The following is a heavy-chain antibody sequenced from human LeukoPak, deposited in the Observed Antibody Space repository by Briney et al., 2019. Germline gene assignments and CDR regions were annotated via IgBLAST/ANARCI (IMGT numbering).Heavy chain of an antibody. D-gene: IGHD6-13*01. CDR1: GFTFSNFG. CDR2: ISYDGSNK. CDR3: AKDTAAGTERGAYYYYYGMDV. J-gene: IGHJ6*02. V-gene: IGHV3-30*18. Sequence: AGGSLRLSCAASGFTFSNFGMHWVRQAPGKGLEWVAVISYDGSNKYYADSVKGRFTISRDNSKNTLYLQMNSLRAEDTAVYYCAKDTAAGTERGAYYYYYGMDVWGQGTTVTVSS.